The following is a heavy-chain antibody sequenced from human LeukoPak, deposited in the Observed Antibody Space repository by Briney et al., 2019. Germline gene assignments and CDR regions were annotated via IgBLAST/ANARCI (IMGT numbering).Heavy chain of an antibody. CDR1: GYSISSGYY. CDR2: IYHSGST. V-gene: IGHV4-38-2*02. CDR3: AKSGGYGLIDY. D-gene: IGHD1-26*01. Sequence: PSETLFLTCTVSGYSISSGYYWGWIRQPPGKGLEWIGSIYHSGSTYYNPSLKSRVTISVDTSKNQFSLKLSSVTAADTAIYYCAKSGGYGLIDYWGQGTLVTVSS. J-gene: IGHJ4*02.